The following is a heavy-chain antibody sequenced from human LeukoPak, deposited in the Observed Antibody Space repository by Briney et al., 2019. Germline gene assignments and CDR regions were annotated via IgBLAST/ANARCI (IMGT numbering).Heavy chain of an antibody. V-gene: IGHV4-34*01. CDR1: GGSFSGYY. D-gene: IGHD3-22*01. J-gene: IGHJ4*02. CDR3: ARGRKYPNYYDSSGYYPH. Sequence: PSETQSLTCAVYGGSFSGYYWSWIRQPPGKGLEWIGEINHSGSTNYNPSLKSRVTISVDTSKNQFSLKLSSVTAADTAVYYCARGRKYPNYYDSSGYYPHWGQGTLVTVSS. CDR2: INHSGST.